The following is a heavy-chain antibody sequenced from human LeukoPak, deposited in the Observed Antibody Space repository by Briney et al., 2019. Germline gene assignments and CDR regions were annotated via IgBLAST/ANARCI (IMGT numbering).Heavy chain of an antibody. CDR2: ISWNGDNI. V-gene: IGHV3-9*01. J-gene: IGHJ6*02. Sequence: GTSLRLSCAASGFTFRNYAMHWVRQVPGKGPEWVSGISWNGDNIAYADSVKGRFTISRDNSKNTLYLQMNSLRAEDTAVYYCARDMRDFWSGYYYYGMDVWGQGTTVTVSS. D-gene: IGHD3-3*01. CDR1: GFTFRNYA. CDR3: ARDMRDFWSGYYYYGMDV.